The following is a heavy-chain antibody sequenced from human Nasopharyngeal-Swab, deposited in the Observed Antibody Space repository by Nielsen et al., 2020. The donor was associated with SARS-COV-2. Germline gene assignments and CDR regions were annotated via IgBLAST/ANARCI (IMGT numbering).Heavy chain of an antibody. Sequence: SETLSLTCTVSGGSISSYYWSWIRQSPGKGLEWIGYFYYSGITNYNPSLKSRVTILIDASKNQFSLKLSSVTAGDTAVYYCARSLSGWWGLIDFWGQGTLVTVSS. V-gene: IGHV4-59*01. D-gene: IGHD6-19*01. CDR2: FYYSGIT. CDR1: GGSISSYY. CDR3: ARSLSGWWGLIDF. J-gene: IGHJ4*02.